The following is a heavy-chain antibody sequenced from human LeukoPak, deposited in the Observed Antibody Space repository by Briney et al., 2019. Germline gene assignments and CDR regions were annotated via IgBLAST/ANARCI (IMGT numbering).Heavy chain of an antibody. Sequence: GGSLRLSCAVSGFAVSSKYMSWVRQAPGKGLEWVAVLYSSGPTYYADSLKGRVTISRDDSKNTLSLQINGLIVEDTAVYYCAKGGMTSGWKGGVFDIWGQGTLVIVSS. CDR1: GFAVSSKY. CDR3: AKGGMTSGWKGGVFDI. D-gene: IGHD6-19*01. J-gene: IGHJ3*02. CDR2: LYSSGPT. V-gene: IGHV3-66*01.